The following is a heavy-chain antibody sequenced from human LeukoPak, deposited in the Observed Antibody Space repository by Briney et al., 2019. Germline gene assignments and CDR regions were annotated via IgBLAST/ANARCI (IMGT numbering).Heavy chain of an antibody. V-gene: IGHV4-30-2*01. CDR2: IYYSGST. Sequence: PSQTLSLTCAVSGGSISSGGYSWSWIRQPPGKGLEWIGYIYYSGSTYYNPSLKSRVTISVDRSKNQFSLKLSSVTAADTAVYYCARGDCSSTSCYALSWFDPWGQGTLVTVSS. D-gene: IGHD2-2*01. J-gene: IGHJ5*02. CDR3: ARGDCSSTSCYALSWFDP. CDR1: GGSISSGGYS.